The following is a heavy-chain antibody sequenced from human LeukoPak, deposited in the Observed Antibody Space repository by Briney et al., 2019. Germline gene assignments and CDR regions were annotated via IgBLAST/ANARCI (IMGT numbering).Heavy chain of an antibody. Sequence: PGGSLRLSCAASGFTFSSYAMHWVRQAPGKGLEWVAVISYDGSNKYYADSVKGRFTTSRDNSKNTLYLQMNSLRAEDTAVYYCAREYYDSSGHFDYWGQGTLVTVSS. V-gene: IGHV3-30-3*01. CDR3: AREYYDSSGHFDY. CDR2: ISYDGSNK. J-gene: IGHJ4*02. D-gene: IGHD3-22*01. CDR1: GFTFSSYA.